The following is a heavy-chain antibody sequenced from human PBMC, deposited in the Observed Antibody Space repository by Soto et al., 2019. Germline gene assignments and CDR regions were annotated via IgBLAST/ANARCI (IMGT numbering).Heavy chain of an antibody. Sequence: PSETLSLTCTVSGGSIISYYWSWIRQPAGKGLEWIGRIYTSGSTNYNPSLKSRVTMSVDTSKNQFSLKLSSVTAADTAVYYCARGLAVHSLDWFDPWGQGTLVTVS. CDR2: IYTSGST. J-gene: IGHJ5*02. D-gene: IGHD1-1*01. CDR1: GGSIISYY. V-gene: IGHV4-4*07. CDR3: ARGLAVHSLDWFDP.